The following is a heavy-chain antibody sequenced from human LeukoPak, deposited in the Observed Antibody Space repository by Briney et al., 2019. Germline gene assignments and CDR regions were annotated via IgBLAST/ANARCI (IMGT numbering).Heavy chain of an antibody. J-gene: IGHJ5*02. CDR2: IYYSGST. Sequence: PSETLSPTCTVSGGSISSYYWSWIRQPPGKGLEWIGYIYYSGSTNYNPSLKSRVTISVDTSKNQFSLKLSSVTAADTAVHYCARDSSKTYDFWSGYSGGWFDPWGQGTLVTVSS. V-gene: IGHV4-59*01. CDR1: GGSISSYY. CDR3: ARDSSKTYDFWSGYSGGWFDP. D-gene: IGHD3-3*01.